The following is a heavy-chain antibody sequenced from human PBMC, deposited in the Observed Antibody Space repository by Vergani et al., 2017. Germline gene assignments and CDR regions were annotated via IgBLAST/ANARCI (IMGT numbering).Heavy chain of an antibody. D-gene: IGHD2-21*02. CDR2: INHSGST. J-gene: IGHJ4*02. CDR3: ARGSLAYCGGDCYFVCYFDH. V-gene: IGHV4-34*01. Sequence: QVQLQQWGAGLLKPSETLSLTCAVYGGSFSGYYWSWIRQPPGKGLEWIGEINHSGSTNYNPSLKSRVTISVDTSKNQFSLKLSSVTAADTAVYYCARGSLAYCGGDCYFVCYFDHWGQGTLVTVSS. CDR1: GGSFSGYY.